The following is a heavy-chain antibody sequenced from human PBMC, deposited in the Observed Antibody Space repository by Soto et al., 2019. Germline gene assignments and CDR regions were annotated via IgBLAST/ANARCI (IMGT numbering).Heavy chain of an antibody. CDR1: GGSFSGYY. V-gene: IGHV4-34*01. CDR2: INHSGST. Sequence: ASETLSLTCAVYGGSFSGYYWSWIRQPPGKGLEWIGEINHSGSTNYNPSLKSRVTISVDTSKNQFSLKLSSATAADTAVYYCAKDIEPPGLFFDYWGQGTLVTVSS. J-gene: IGHJ4*01. CDR3: AKDIEPPGLFFDY. D-gene: IGHD6-13*01.